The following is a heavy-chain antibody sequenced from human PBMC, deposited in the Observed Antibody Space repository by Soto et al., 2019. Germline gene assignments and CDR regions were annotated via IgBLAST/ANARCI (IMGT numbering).Heavy chain of an antibody. J-gene: IGHJ5*02. CDR3: AREYSSSAGGFDP. D-gene: IGHD6-6*01. Sequence: QVQLQESGPGLVKPSQTLSLTCTVSGGSISSGGYYWSWIRQHPGKGLEWIGYIYYSGSTYYHPSRKSRVTISVDTSKNQFSLKLSSVAAADTAVYYCAREYSSSAGGFDPWGQGTLVTVSS. CDR2: IYYSGST. CDR1: GGSISSGGYY. V-gene: IGHV4-31*03.